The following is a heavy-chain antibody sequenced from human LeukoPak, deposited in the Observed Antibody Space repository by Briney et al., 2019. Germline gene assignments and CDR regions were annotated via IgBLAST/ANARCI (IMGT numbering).Heavy chain of an antibody. J-gene: IGHJ3*02. V-gene: IGHV4-34*01. CDR2: INHSGST. CDR3: ARVGATWWLAVAGTGAFDI. D-gene: IGHD6-19*01. CDR1: GGSFSGYY. Sequence: SGALSLTCAVYGGSFSGYYWSWIRQPPGKGLEWIGEINHSGSTNYNPSLKSRVTISVDTSKNQFSLKLSSVTAADTAVYYCARVGATWWLAVAGTGAFDIWGQGTMVTVSS.